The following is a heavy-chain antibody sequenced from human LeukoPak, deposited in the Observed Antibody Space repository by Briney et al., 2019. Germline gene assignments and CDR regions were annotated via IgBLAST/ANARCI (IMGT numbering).Heavy chain of an antibody. CDR3: VRQGGWGGAASLIEF. Sequence: PSETLSLTCTVSGVSVSTSTHYWAWIRQPPGKGLEWIGSMFYRGSTYYNASLKSRVTLSVDTSRNQFSLKLSSVTPSDTAIYYCVRQGGWGGAASLIEFWGQGALVTVSS. CDR1: GVSVSTSTHY. D-gene: IGHD2-15*01. J-gene: IGHJ4*02. CDR2: MFYRGST. V-gene: IGHV4-39*01.